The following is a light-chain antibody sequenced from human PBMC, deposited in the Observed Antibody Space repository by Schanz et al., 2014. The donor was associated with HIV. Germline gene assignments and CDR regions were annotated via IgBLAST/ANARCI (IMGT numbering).Light chain of an antibody. CDR1: SSNIGAGYD. Sequence: QSVLTQPPSVSGAPGQRVSISCTGSSSNIGAGYDVHWYQQLPGTAPKLLIYSNNQRPSGVPDRFSGSKSGNTASLTISGLQAEDEADYYCCSYTTTSTYVFGAGTKLTVL. CDR3: CSYTTTSTYV. J-gene: IGLJ1*01. V-gene: IGLV1-40*01. CDR2: SNN.